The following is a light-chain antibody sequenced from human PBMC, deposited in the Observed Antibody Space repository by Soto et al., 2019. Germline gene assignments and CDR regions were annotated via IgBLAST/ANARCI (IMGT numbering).Light chain of an antibody. Sequence: EIVLTQSPGTRSLSPGERATLSCRASQSVSSSFLAWYQQKPGQAPRLLIYGASSRATGIPDRFSGSGSGTDFTLTISRLEPEDVAVYYCQQFGSSPLTFSGGTKVEIK. V-gene: IGKV3-20*01. CDR1: QSVSSSF. CDR3: QQFGSSPLT. CDR2: GAS. J-gene: IGKJ4*01.